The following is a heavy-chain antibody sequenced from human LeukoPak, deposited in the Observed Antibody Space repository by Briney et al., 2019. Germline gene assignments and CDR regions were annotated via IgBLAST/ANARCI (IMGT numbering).Heavy chain of an antibody. CDR2: IFYSGST. Sequence: SETLSLTCTVSRGSISSSHYYWGWIRQPPGKGLEWIGSIFYSGSTYYNPSLKSRVTISVDTSKNQFSLKLSSVTAADTAMYYCARLLTNDYGDPSYWYFGLWGRGTLVTVSS. CDR3: ARLLTNDYGDPSYWYFGL. D-gene: IGHD4/OR15-4a*01. J-gene: IGHJ2*01. V-gene: IGHV4-39*01. CDR1: RGSISSSHYY.